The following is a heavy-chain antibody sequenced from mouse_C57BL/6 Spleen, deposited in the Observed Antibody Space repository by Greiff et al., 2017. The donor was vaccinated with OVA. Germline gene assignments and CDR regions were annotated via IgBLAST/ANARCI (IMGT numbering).Heavy chain of an antibody. D-gene: IGHD6-1*01. CDR2: IRSKSNNYAT. V-gene: IGHV10-1*01. CDR1: GFSFNTYA. J-gene: IGHJ2*01. Sequence: EVQLVESGGGLVQPQGSLKLSCAASGFSFNTYAMNWVRQAPGKGLEWVARIRSKSNNYATYYADSVKDRFTISRDDSESMLYLQMNNLKTEDTAMYYCVRQGLLPLDYWGQGTTLTVSS. CDR3: VRQGLLPLDY.